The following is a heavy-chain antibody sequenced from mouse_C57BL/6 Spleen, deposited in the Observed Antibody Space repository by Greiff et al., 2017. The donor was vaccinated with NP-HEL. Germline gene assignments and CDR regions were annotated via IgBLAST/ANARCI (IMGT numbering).Heavy chain of an antibody. Sequence: VQLQQPGAELVKPGASVKLSCKASGYTFTSYWMQWVKQRPGQGLEWIGEIDPSDSYTNYKQKFKGKATLTVDTSSSTAYMQLSSLTSEDSAVYYCARTQTGTGAWFAYWGQGTLVTVSA. J-gene: IGHJ3*01. V-gene: IGHV1-50*01. CDR2: IDPSDSYT. D-gene: IGHD4-1*01. CDR3: ARTQTGTGAWFAY. CDR1: GYTFTSYW.